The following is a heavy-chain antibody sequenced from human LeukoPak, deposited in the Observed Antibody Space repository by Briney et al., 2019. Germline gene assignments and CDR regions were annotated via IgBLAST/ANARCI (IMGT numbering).Heavy chain of an antibody. V-gene: IGHV5-51*01. J-gene: IGHJ4*02. Sequence: GESLQISCKGSGYSFTSYWIGWVRPLPGKGLEWMGIIYPGDSDTRYSASFQGQVTISADKSISTAYLQWSSLKASDTAMYYCARLAVVPAAMSWSFDYWGQGTLVTVSS. CDR2: IYPGDSDT. D-gene: IGHD2-2*01. CDR3: ARLAVVPAAMSWSFDY. CDR1: GYSFTSYW.